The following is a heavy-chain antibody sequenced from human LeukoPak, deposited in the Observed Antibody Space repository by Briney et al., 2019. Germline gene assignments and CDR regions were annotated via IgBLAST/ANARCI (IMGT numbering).Heavy chain of an antibody. Sequence: SETLSLTCTVSGDSISSYYWSWIRQPPGEGLEWIGYIYYSGSTNYNPSLKSRVTISVDTSKNQFSLKLSSVTAADTAVYYCARENCSGGSCIIDYWGQGTLVTVSS. CDR2: IYYSGST. D-gene: IGHD2-15*01. V-gene: IGHV4-59*01. CDR1: GDSISSYY. CDR3: ARENCSGGSCIIDY. J-gene: IGHJ4*02.